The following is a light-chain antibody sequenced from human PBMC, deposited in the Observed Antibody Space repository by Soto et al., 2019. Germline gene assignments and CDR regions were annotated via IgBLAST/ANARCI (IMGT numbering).Light chain of an antibody. J-gene: IGLJ2*01. CDR1: SSNIGAGYD. CDR2: GNS. CDR3: QSYDSSLSGSEV. Sequence: QSVLTQPPSVSGAPGQRVTISCTGSSSNIGAGYDVHWYQQLPGTAPKLLIYGNSNRPSGVPDRFSGSKSGTSASLAITGLQAEDEADDYCQSYDSSLSGSEVFGGGTKVTVL. V-gene: IGLV1-40*01.